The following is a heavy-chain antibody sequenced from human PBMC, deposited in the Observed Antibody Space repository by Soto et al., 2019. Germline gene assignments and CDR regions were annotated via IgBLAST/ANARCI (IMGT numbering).Heavy chain of an antibody. J-gene: IGHJ4*02. D-gene: IGHD2-2*01. CDR1: SGAVSSGGYF. V-gene: IGHV4-31*03. CDR2: IYHTGST. Sequence: SETLSLTCTVASGAVSSGGYFWSWIRQLPGKGLEWIGYIYHTGSTFYNPSLKSRVTISLDTSKSQFSLRLTSVTAADTAMYFCAGSSARFMLDYRGPGTLVTVSS. CDR3: AGSSARFMLDY.